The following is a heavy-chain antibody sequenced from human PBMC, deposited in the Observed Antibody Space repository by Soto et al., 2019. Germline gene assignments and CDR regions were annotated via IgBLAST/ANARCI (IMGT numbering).Heavy chain of an antibody. CDR3: ASDRSTNYYYYGMDV. V-gene: IGHV1-3*01. J-gene: IGHJ6*02. CDR2: INAGNGNT. Sequence: GASVKVSCKASGYTFTSYAMHWVRQAPGQRLGWMGWINAGNGNTKYSQKFQGRVTITRDTSASTAYMELSSLRSEDTAVYYCASDRSTNYYYYGMDVWGQGTTVTVSS. D-gene: IGHD2-2*01. CDR1: GYTFTSYA.